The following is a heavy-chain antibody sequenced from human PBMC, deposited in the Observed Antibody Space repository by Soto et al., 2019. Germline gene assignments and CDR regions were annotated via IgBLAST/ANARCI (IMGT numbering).Heavy chain of an antibody. CDR2: IIPIFGTA. CDR3: ARDPSKGAHFDY. V-gene: IGHV1-69*13. Sequence: GASVKLSCKASGGTFSSYAISWVRQAPGQGLEWMGGIIPIFGTANYAQKFQGRVTITADESTSTAYMELSSLRSEDTAVYYCARDPSKGAHFDYWGQGTLVTVSS. D-gene: IGHD1-26*01. CDR1: GGTFSSYA. J-gene: IGHJ4*02.